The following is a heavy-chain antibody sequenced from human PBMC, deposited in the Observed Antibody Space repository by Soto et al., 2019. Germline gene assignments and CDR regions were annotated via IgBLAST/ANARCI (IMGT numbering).Heavy chain of an antibody. D-gene: IGHD4-4*01. CDR1: GFTFSSYA. CDR3: AKEKMTTVCLDY. Sequence: EVQLLESGGGLVQPGGSLRLSCAASGFTFSSYAMTWVRQAPGKGLEWVSVISGSGDSTYYAESVKGRFTISRDKSKNTLYLQMNSLRAADTAVYYCAKEKMTTVCLDYWGQGTLVTVSS. J-gene: IGHJ4*02. V-gene: IGHV3-23*01. CDR2: ISGSGDST.